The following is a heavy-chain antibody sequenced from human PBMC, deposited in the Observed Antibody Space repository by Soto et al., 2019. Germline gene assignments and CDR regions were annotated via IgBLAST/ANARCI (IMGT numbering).Heavy chain of an antibody. V-gene: IGHV5-51*01. J-gene: IGHJ6*02. D-gene: IGHD3-22*01. CDR1: GYNVTSYC. CDR3: ARHFAADYYDSSGYHYYYYYGMDV. Sequence: REAQNISCKGSGYNVTSYCIGWVRQKHGKGLEWMGIIYPGDSDTRYSPSFQGQVTISADKSISTAYLQWSSLKASDTAMYYCARHFAADYYDSSGYHYYYYYGMDVWGQGTTVTVSS. CDR2: IYPGDSDT.